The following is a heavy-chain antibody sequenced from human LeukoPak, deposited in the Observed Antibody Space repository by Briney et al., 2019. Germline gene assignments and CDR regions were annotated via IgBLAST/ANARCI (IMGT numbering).Heavy chain of an antibody. CDR3: ARGGYYGSENDFRSAA. Sequence: SETLSLTCTVSGGSINSYYWSWIRQPPGKGLECIGYIHYTESTNYNPSLKRRVTISVDTSKSQFSLKLSSVTAADTAIYYCARGGYYGSENDFRSAAGGQGTLVTVSS. V-gene: IGHV4-59*01. D-gene: IGHD3-10*01. J-gene: IGHJ4*02. CDR2: IHYTEST. CDR1: GGSINSYY.